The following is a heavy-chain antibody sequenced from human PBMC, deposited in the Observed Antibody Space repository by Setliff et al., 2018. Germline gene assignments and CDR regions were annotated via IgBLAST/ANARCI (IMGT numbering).Heavy chain of an antibody. Sequence: SETLSLTCTVSGGSISSYYWSWIRQPPGKRLEWIGYIYYSGSTNYNPSLGSRVTISIDTSKNQFSLRLSSVTATDTAVYYCARGRRITMIVVPPGVFDIWGQGTMVTVSS. CDR1: GGSISSYY. J-gene: IGHJ3*02. CDR3: ARGRRITMIVVPPGVFDI. V-gene: IGHV4-59*12. CDR2: IYYSGST. D-gene: IGHD3-22*01.